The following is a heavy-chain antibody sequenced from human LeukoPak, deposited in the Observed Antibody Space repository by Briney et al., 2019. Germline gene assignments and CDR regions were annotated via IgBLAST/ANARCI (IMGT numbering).Heavy chain of an antibody. CDR3: ARDGRWLQPGFADY. Sequence: PGGSLRLSCAASGFTFSSYGMHWVRQAPGKGLEWVAVIWYDGSNKYYADSVKGRFTISRDNSKNTLYLQMNSLRAEDTAVYYCARDGRWLQPGFADYWGQGTLVTVSS. D-gene: IGHD5-24*01. CDR1: GFTFSSYG. J-gene: IGHJ4*02. CDR2: IWYDGSNK. V-gene: IGHV3-33*01.